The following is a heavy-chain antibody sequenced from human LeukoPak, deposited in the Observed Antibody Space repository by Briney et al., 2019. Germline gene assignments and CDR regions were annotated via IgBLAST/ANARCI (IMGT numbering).Heavy chain of an antibody. J-gene: IGHJ4*02. Sequence: GSLRLSCAASGFTFSSYGMHWVRQAPGKGLEWVAVMSYDESNKYYADSVKGRFTISRDNSRNTLYLQMNSLRAEDTAVYYCAKGYDTFDYWGQGTLVTVSS. CDR1: GFTFSSYG. V-gene: IGHV3-30*18. CDR3: AKGYDTFDY. CDR2: MSYDESNK. D-gene: IGHD3-22*01.